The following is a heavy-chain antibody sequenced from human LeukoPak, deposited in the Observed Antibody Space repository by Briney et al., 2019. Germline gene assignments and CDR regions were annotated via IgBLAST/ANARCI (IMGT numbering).Heavy chain of an antibody. CDR3: ARPPTSYYDSSGYYGIDY. D-gene: IGHD3-22*01. J-gene: IGHJ4*02. V-gene: IGHV3-30-3*01. CDR1: GFTFSSYA. Sequence: GGSLRLSCAASGFTFSSYAMHWVRQAPGKGLEWVAVISYDGSNKYYADSVKGRFTISRDNSKNTLYLQMNSLRAEDTAVYYCARPPTSYYDSSGYYGIDYWGQGTLVTVSS. CDR2: ISYDGSNK.